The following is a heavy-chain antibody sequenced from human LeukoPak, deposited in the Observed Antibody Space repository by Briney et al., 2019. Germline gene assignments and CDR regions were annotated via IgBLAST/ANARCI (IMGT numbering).Heavy chain of an antibody. CDR2: IFPSGGEI. V-gene: IGHV3-23*01. J-gene: IGHJ4*02. Sequence: GGSLRLSCAASGFTFSTFAMIWVRQPPGKGLEWVSSIFPSGGEIHYADSVRGRFTISRDNSKSTLSLQMNSLRVEDTAFYYCAAVIDYWGQGTLVTVSS. CDR3: AAVIDY. CDR1: GFTFSTFA.